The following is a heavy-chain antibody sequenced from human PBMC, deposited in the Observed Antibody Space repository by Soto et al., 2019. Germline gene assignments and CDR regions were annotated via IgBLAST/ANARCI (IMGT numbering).Heavy chain of an antibody. J-gene: IGHJ3*02. CDR1: GGSFSGYY. CDR3: ARVGRDIVVVVAATRDAFDI. CDR2: INHSGST. D-gene: IGHD2-15*01. V-gene: IGHV4-34*01. Sequence: SETLSLTCAVYGGSFSGYYWSWIRQPPGKGLEWIGEINHSGSTNYNPSLKSRVTISVDTSKNQFSLKLGSVTAADTAVYYCARVGRDIVVVVAATRDAFDIWGQGTMVTVSS.